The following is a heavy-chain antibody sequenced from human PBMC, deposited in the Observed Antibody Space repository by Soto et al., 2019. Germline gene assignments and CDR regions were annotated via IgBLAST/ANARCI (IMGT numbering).Heavy chain of an antibody. V-gene: IGHV1-18*01. Sequence: APVKVSSGASGYSFGDYCVCWVRQAHRQGLEWMGWISPYNGDTNYAQNLQGRVTMTTDTSTTTAYIELRSLSSDDTAMDDCARDYFRLVASGVSAYRVKGTSVPV. CDR2: ISPYNGDT. J-gene: IGHJ4*02. D-gene: IGHD2-2*01. CDR3: ARDYFRLVASGVSAY. CDR1: GYSFGDYC.